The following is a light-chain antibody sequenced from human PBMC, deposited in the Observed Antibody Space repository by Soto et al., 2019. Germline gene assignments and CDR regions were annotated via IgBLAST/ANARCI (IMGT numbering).Light chain of an antibody. CDR3: CLYGVGNIPYV. CDR1: SSDVGNYNY. J-gene: IGLJ1*01. Sequence: QSVLTQPPSASGSPGQSVTISCAGTSSDVGNYNYVSWYQQHPGKAPKLIIYEATKRPSGVPDRFSASKSGNAASLTVSGLQPEDEADYYCCLYGVGNIPYVFGTGTKSPS. CDR2: EAT. V-gene: IGLV2-8*01.